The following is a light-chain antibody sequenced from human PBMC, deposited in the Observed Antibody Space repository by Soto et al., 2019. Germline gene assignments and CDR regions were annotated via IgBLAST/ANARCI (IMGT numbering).Light chain of an antibody. Sequence: IQMTQSPSSLSASVGDRVTITCQASQDISNYLNWYQQKPGKAPKLLIYAASSLQSGVPSRFSGSGSGTDFTLTISSLQPEDFATYYCLQDYNYPRTFGQRTKVDI. CDR1: QDISNY. V-gene: IGKV1-6*01. CDR2: AAS. J-gene: IGKJ1*01. CDR3: LQDYNYPRT.